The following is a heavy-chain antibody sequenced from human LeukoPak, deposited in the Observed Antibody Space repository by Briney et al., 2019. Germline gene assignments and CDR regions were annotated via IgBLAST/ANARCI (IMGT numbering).Heavy chain of an antibody. J-gene: IGHJ5*02. CDR3: ARGSVRGEFDP. CDR2: IYHSGST. CDR1: GYSISSGYY. Sequence: SETLSLTCTVSGYSISSGYYWGWIRQPPGKGLEWIGSIYHSGSTYYNPSLKGRVTISVDTSKNQFSLKLSSVTAADTAVYSCARGSVRGEFDPWGQGTLVTVSS. D-gene: IGHD3-10*01. V-gene: IGHV4-38-2*02.